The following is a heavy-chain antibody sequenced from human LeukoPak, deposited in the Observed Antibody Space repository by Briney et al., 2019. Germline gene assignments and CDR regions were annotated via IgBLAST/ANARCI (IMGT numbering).Heavy chain of an antibody. CDR3: ARTYGGNSVELDY. CDR2: IYHSGST. Sequence: SETLSLTCTVSGGSISSYYWSWVRQPPGKGLEWIGEIYHSGSTNYNPSLKSRVTISVDKSKNQFSLKLSSVTAADTAVYYCARTYGGNSVELDYWGQGTLVTVSS. D-gene: IGHD4-23*01. CDR1: GGSISSYY. J-gene: IGHJ4*02. V-gene: IGHV4-4*02.